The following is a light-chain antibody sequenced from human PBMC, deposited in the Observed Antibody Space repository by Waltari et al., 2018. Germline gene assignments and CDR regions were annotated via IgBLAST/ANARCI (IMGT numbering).Light chain of an antibody. V-gene: IGKV1-39*01. J-gene: IGKJ1*01. CDR2: DSS. Sequence: DIQMTQSPSSMSASVGDRVTITRRSSQSISSHLTWYQQRPGKGTKLLIYDSSSLQSGGPSRFRGSGSETDFTLTISSLHPEECATYYCQHSYNIPRMFGQGTKVEIK. CDR1: QSISSH. CDR3: QHSYNIPRM.